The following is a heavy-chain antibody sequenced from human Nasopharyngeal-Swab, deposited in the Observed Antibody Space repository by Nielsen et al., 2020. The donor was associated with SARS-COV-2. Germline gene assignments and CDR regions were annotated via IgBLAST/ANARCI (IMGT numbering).Heavy chain of an antibody. J-gene: IGHJ3*02. CDR2: INPSGGST. CDR1: GYTFTSYY. V-gene: IGHV1-46*01. CDR3: ARDRFWTGAFDI. Sequence: ALVKVSCKASGYTFTSYYMHWVRQAPGQGLEWMGIINPSGGSTSYAQKFQGRVTMTRDTSTSTVYMELSSLRSEDTAVYYCARDRFWTGAFDIWGQGTMVTVSS. D-gene: IGHD1-1*01.